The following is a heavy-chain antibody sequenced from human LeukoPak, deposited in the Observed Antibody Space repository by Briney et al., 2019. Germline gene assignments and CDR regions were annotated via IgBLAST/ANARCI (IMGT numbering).Heavy chain of an antibody. CDR3: ARVVPVHEYYNSYMDV. J-gene: IGHJ6*03. CDR2: ITSSSNYI. V-gene: IGHV3-21*01. Sequence: PGGSLRLSCAASGFTFSSFSMNWVRQAPGKGLEWVSSITSSSNYISYADSVKGRSTISRDNAKNSLYLQMNSLRAEDTAVYYCARVVPVHEYYNSYMDVWGKGTTVTVSS. D-gene: IGHD1-1*01. CDR1: GFTFSSFS.